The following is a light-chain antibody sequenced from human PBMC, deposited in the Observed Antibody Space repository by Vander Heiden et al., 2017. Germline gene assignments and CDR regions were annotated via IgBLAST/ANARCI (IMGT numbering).Light chain of an antibody. CDR3: SSFAGGNFV. J-gene: IGLJ1*01. CDR1: SGDVGGYNY. Sequence: QSGLTQPPSASESPGQSVTISCTGTSGDVGGYNYVSWYQQHPGKAPKLLIYEFNNWPSGVPYRFSGSKSGNTASLTVSGLQAEDEGDYYCSSFAGGNFVFGSGTKVTVL. V-gene: IGLV2-8*01. CDR2: EFN.